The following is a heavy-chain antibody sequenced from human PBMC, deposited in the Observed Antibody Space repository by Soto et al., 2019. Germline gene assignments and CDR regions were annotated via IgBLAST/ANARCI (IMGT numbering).Heavy chain of an antibody. CDR3: ARVGTTYDFWSGYRSFDY. CDR2: IIHSEST. J-gene: IGHJ4*02. V-gene: IGHV4-34*12. CDR1: GGSFSAYY. D-gene: IGHD3-3*01. Sequence: SETLSLTCAVCGGSFSAYYWSWVRQPPGKGLEWIGEIIHSESTKYNPSLKSRVTISVDTSKNQFSLKLSSVTAADTAVYYCARVGTTYDFWSGYRSFDYWGQGTLVTVSS.